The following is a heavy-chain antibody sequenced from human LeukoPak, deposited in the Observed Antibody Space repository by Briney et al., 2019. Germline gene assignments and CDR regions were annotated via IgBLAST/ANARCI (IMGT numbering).Heavy chain of an antibody. Sequence: GASVKVSCKASGYTFTGYYMHWVRQAPGQGLEWMGWINPNSGGTNYAQKFQGRVTMTRDTSISTAYTELSRLRSDDTAVYYCARDGCSGWCSGYDYWGQGTLVTVSP. CDR2: INPNSGGT. D-gene: IGHD6-19*01. J-gene: IGHJ4*02. CDR3: ARDGCSGWCSGYDY. CDR1: GYTFTGYY. V-gene: IGHV1-2*02.